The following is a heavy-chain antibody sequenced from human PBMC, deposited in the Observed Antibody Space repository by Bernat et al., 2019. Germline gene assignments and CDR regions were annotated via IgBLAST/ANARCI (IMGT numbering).Heavy chain of an antibody. CDR3: AKVGSYDWEFDY. CDR2: TSGGGRT. Sequence: EVQLVESGGGLVQPGGSLRLSCAASGFNFNNYAMNWVRQAPGKGLEWVSATSGGGRTYYADSVKGRFTISRDNSKSTLYLQMNSLRADDTAVYYCAKVGSYDWEFDYWGQGTLVTVSS. D-gene: IGHD5-12*01. CDR1: GFNFNNYA. J-gene: IGHJ4*02. V-gene: IGHV3-23*04.